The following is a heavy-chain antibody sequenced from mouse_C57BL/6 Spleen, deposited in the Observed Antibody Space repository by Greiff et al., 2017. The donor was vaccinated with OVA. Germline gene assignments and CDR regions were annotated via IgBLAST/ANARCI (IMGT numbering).Heavy chain of an antibody. V-gene: IGHV10-1*01. D-gene: IGHD2-2*01. J-gene: IGHJ4*01. CDR3: VRQGGNDVDAMDY. CDR2: IRSKSNNYAT. Sequence: DVKLVESGGGLVQPKGSLKLSCAASGFSFNTYAMNWVRQAPGKGLEWVARIRSKSNNYATYYADSVKDRFTISRDDSESMLYLQMNNLKTEDTAMYYCVRQGGNDVDAMDYWGQGTSVTVSS. CDR1: GFSFNTYA.